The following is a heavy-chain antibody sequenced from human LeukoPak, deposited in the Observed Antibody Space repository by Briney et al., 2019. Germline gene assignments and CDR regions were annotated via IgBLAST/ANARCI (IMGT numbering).Heavy chain of an antibody. Sequence: SETLSLTCTVSGYSISSGYYWGWIRQPPGKGLEWIGSIYRSGSTYYNPSLKSRVTISVDTSKNQFSLKLSSVTAADTAVYYCARERFSSLTHFDYWGQGTLVTVSS. CDR1: GYSISSGYY. CDR3: ARERFSSLTHFDY. D-gene: IGHD6-6*01. CDR2: IYRSGST. V-gene: IGHV4-38-2*02. J-gene: IGHJ4*02.